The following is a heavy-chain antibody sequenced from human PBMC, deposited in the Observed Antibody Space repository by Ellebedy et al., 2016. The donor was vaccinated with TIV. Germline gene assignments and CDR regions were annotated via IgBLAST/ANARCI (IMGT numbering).Heavy chain of an antibody. CDR3: AKDLKRQWLVKDAFDI. J-gene: IGHJ3*02. CDR1: GFNVSTNY. CDR2: ISGSGGST. Sequence: PGGSLRLSCAASGFNVSTNYMNWVRQAPGKGLEWVSAISGSGGSTYYADSVKGRFTISRDNSKNTLYLQMNSLRAEDTAVYYCAKDLKRQWLVKDAFDIWGQGTMVTVSS. V-gene: IGHV3-23*01. D-gene: IGHD6-19*01.